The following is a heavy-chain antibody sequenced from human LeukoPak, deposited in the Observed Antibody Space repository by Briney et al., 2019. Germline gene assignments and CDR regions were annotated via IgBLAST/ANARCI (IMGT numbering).Heavy chain of an antibody. Sequence: GGSLRLSCAASGFTFSSYGMHWVRQAPGKGLEWEAIISYDGSEKYYADSVKGRFTISRDNSKNTLYLQMSSLRAEDTAVYYCAKDEDYYDSSGYYPFDYWGQGTLVTVSS. CDR2: ISYDGSEK. CDR1: GFTFSSYG. CDR3: AKDEDYYDSSGYYPFDY. J-gene: IGHJ4*02. D-gene: IGHD3-22*01. V-gene: IGHV3-30*18.